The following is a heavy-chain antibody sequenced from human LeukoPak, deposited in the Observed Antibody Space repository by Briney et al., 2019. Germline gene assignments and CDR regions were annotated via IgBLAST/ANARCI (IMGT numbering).Heavy chain of an antibody. CDR3: ARDYGYCSSTSCYSIGYFDY. D-gene: IGHD2-2*03. J-gene: IGHJ4*02. CDR2: IKQDGSEK. CDR1: GFTFSSYW. V-gene: IGHV3-7*01. Sequence: PGGSLRLSCAASGFTFSSYWMSWVRQAPGKGLEWVANIKQDGSEKYYVDSVKGRFTISRDNAKNSLYLQMNSLRAEDTAVYYCARDYGYCSSTSCYSIGYFDYWGQGTLVTVSS.